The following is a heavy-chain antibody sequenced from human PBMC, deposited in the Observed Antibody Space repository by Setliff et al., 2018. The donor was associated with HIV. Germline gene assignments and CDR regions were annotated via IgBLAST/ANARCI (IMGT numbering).Heavy chain of an antibody. D-gene: IGHD6-19*01. Sequence: AASVKVSCKASGYNFITFGINWVRQAPGQGLEWIGRISTYSGKTDYAEKFQGRLTMTMDTSTRTVFMELRSLTLDDTSVYYCARGSAPNIVVAASLDIWGQGTLVTVSS. CDR3: ARGSAPNIVVAASLDI. CDR1: GYNFITFG. V-gene: IGHV1-18*01. J-gene: IGHJ4*01. CDR2: ISTYSGKT.